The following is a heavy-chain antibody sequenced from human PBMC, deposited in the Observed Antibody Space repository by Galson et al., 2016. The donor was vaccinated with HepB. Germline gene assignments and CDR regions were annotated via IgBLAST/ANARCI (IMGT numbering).Heavy chain of an antibody. J-gene: IGHJ5*02. CDR2: IYSGGGT. V-gene: IGHV3-53*01. CDR3: ARDGNADSS. Sequence: SLRLSCAASGFTVSNNYMSWVRQPPGKGLEWVSLIYSGGGTLYADSVRGRFTISRDNSKNTLYLQMNSLRAEDTAVYYCARDGNADSSWGPGTLVTVSS. D-gene: IGHD4-23*01. CDR1: GFTVSNNY.